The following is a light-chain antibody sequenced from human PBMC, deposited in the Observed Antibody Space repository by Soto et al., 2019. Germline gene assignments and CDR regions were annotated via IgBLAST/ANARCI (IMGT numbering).Light chain of an antibody. J-gene: IGKJ3*01. CDR1: QSVTNNF. CDR3: QQYGTPLFT. V-gene: IGKV3-20*01. Sequence: MVLTQSPGTLSLSPGERATLSCGASQSVTNNFLAWYQQKPGQAPRLLIYGASIRATGVPDRFSGSGSGTDFTLTISRLEPGDFAVYYCQQYGTPLFTFGPGTKVDIK. CDR2: GAS.